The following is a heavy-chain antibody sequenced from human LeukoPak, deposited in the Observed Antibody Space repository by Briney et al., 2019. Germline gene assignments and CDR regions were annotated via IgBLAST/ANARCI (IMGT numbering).Heavy chain of an antibody. CDR3: ARRRYGTGMDV. CDR1: GFIFSNYY. V-gene: IGHV3-7*01. Sequence: GGSLRLSCTASGFIFSNYYMGWVRQAPGKGLEWVANIIEDGSKKYYVDSVEGRFTISRDNAKNSVYLQMNSLRAEDTGLYYCARRRYGTGMDVWGQGTTVTVSS. D-gene: IGHD3-10*01. J-gene: IGHJ6*02. CDR2: IIEDGSKK.